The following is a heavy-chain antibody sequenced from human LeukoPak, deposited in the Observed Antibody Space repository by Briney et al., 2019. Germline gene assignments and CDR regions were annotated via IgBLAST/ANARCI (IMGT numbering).Heavy chain of an antibody. CDR3: ARPTSDGDYIQDNWFDP. Sequence: GGSLRLSCAASGFTFSSYAMSWVRQAPGKGLEWVSAISGSGGSTCYADSVKGRFTISRDNSKNTLYLQMNSLRAEDTAVYYCARPTSDGDYIQDNWFDPWGQGTLVTVSS. J-gene: IGHJ5*02. CDR2: ISGSGGST. D-gene: IGHD4-17*01. V-gene: IGHV3-23*01. CDR1: GFTFSSYA.